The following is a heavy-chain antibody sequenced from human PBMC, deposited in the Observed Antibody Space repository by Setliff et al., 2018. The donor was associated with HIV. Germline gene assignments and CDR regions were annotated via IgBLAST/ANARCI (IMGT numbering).Heavy chain of an antibody. V-gene: IGHV3-23*01. CDR2: ISSGCGT. CDR1: GFPFSNYA. CDR3: AKAPLTIVATGGEDC. Sequence: PGGSLRLSCAASGFPFSNYAMSWVRQAPGKGLEWVSAISSGCGTYYADFVKGRFTISRDNSKNTLYLHMNSLRAEDTAVYYCAKAPLTIVATGGEDCWGQGTLVTVSS. D-gene: IGHD6-13*01. J-gene: IGHJ4*02.